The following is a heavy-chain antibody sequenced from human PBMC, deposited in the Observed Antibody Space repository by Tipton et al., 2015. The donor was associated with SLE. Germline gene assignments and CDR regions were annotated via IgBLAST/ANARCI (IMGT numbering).Heavy chain of an antibody. D-gene: IGHD5-12*01. J-gene: IGHJ4*02. CDR1: GDSISTYY. V-gene: IGHV4-4*09. Sequence: TLSLTCTVSGDSISTYYWTWIRQSPVKGLELIGYIYNSGSTNYNPSLKSRVTMSVDTSKNQFSLRLRSVTAADTAVYYCGRLGGATVNYWGQGTLVTVSS. CDR3: GRLGGATVNY. CDR2: IYNSGST.